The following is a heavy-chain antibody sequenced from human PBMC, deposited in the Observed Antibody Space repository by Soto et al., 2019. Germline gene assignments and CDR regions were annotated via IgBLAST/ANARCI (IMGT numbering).Heavy chain of an antibody. Sequence: QVQLVQSGAEVKKPGSSVKVSCKASGGTFSSYAISWVRQAPGQGLEWMGGIIPIFGTANYAQKFQGRVTNTADESTSTAYMELSSLRSEDTAVYYGARGTHTSRQLAYNWFDPWGQGTLVTVSS. D-gene: IGHD6-6*01. V-gene: IGHV1-69*01. CDR1: GGTFSSYA. J-gene: IGHJ5*02. CDR2: IIPIFGTA. CDR3: ARGTHTSRQLAYNWFDP.